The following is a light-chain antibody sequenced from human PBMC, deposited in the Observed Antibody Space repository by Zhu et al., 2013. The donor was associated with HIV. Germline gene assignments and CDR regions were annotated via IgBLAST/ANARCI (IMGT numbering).Light chain of an antibody. J-gene: IGKJ3*01. CDR3: QQLNSYPIT. Sequence: DIQMTQSPSSLSASVGDRVTITCQASQDISNYLNWYQQKPGKAPKLLIYDASNLQSGVPSRFSGSGSGTEFTLTISSLQPEDFATYYCQQLNSYPITFGPGTKVDIK. CDR2: DAS. V-gene: IGKV1-9*01. CDR1: QDISNY.